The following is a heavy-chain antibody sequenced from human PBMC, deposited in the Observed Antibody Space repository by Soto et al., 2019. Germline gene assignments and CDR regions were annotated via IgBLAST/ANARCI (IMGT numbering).Heavy chain of an antibody. D-gene: IGHD1-26*01. J-gene: IGHJ3*02. CDR2: INSDGSST. CDR1: TFTFSNYW. Sequence: GGSLRLSCAASTFTFSNYWMHWVRQAPGKGLVWVSRINSDGSSTSYADSVKGQFTVSRDNARNTLYLQMNSLRVEDAAVYYCARDFGEVGSTAAFDIWGQGTMVTVSS. V-gene: IGHV3-74*01. CDR3: ARDFGEVGSTAAFDI.